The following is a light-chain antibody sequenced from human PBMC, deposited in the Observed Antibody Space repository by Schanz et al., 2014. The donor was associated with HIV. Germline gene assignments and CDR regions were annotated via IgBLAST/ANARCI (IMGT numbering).Light chain of an antibody. CDR3: QYFGNSGGT. CDR1: QAVNSGH. J-gene: IGKJ4*01. V-gene: IGKV3-20*01. CDR2: GAS. Sequence: EIVLTQSPGSLSVSPGDRATLSCTASQAVNSGHLAWYQQRPGQAPRLLISGASTRVTGIPARFSGSGSGTDFTLTISTLEPEDFAVYFCQYFGNSGGTFGGGTKVEIK.